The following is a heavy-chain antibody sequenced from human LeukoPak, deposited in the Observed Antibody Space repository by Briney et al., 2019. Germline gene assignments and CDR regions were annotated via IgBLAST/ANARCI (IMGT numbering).Heavy chain of an antibody. CDR2: IYHSGST. CDR3: ARVGKYYYGSGSYIQPFDY. J-gene: IGHJ4*02. Sequence: PSQTLSLTCAVSGGSISSGGYSWSWIRQPPGKGLEWIGYIYHSGSTYYNPPLKSRVTISVDTSKNQFSLKLSSVTAADTAVYYCARVGKYYYGSGSYIQPFDYWGQGTLVTVSS. V-gene: IGHV4-30-2*01. D-gene: IGHD3-10*01. CDR1: GGSISSGGYS.